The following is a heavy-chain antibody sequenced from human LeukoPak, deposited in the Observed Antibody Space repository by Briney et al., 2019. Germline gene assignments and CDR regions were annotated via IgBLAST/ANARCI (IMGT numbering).Heavy chain of an antibody. J-gene: IGHJ4*02. V-gene: IGHV4-4*07. CDR2: IYSTGIT. CDR3: ARAGNYYTSGSYLGY. D-gene: IGHD3-10*01. Sequence: SETLSLTCTVSGGSMRSYYWSWIRQPAGKGLEWIGRIYSTGITTYNPSVKSRLTMSVDTSNNQFSLRLSSVTAADTAVYYCARAGNYYTSGSYLGYWGQGTLVTVSS. CDR1: GGSMRSYY.